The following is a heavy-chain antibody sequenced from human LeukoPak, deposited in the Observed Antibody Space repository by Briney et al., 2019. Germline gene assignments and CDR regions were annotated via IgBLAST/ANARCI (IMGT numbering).Heavy chain of an antibody. Sequence: ASVKVSCKASGYTFTSYYMHWVRQAPGQGLEWMGIINPSGGSTSYAQKFQGRVTMTRDTSASTVYMELSRLRSDDTAVYYCARTRSGWYVGFDCWGRGTLVAVSS. J-gene: IGHJ4*02. D-gene: IGHD6-19*01. CDR1: GYTFTSYY. V-gene: IGHV1-46*01. CDR2: INPSGGST. CDR3: ARTRSGWYVGFDC.